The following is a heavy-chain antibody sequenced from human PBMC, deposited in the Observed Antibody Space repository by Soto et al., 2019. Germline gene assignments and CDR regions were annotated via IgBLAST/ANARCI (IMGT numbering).Heavy chain of an antibody. J-gene: IGHJ4*02. CDR3: ARHSNYYYDSSGYYPY. V-gene: IGHV3-23*01. CDR2: ISGSGGST. D-gene: IGHD3-22*01. CDR1: GFTFSSYA. Sequence: GGSLRLSCAASGFTFSSYAMSWIRQAPGKGLEWVSAISGSGGSTYYADSVKGRFTISRDNSKNTLYLQMNSLRAEDTAVYYCARHSNYYYDSSGYYPYWGQGTLVTVSP.